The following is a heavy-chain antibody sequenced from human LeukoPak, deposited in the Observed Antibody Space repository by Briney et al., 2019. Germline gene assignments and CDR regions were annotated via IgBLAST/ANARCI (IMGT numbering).Heavy chain of an antibody. V-gene: IGHV5-10-1*01. CDR1: GYSFTTYW. Sequence: GESLKISCKGSGYSFTTYWISGTRQMPGKGLEWMGRIDPSDSYTNYSPSFQGHVTISADKSISTAYLQWSSLKASDTAMYSCASRETGLVKNRAPHEFDYWGQGTLVTVSS. CDR3: ASRETGLVKNRAPHEFDY. CDR2: IDPSDSYT. J-gene: IGHJ4*02.